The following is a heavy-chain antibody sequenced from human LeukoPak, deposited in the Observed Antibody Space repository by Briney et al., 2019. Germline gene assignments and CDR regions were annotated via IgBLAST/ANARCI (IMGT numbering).Heavy chain of an antibody. J-gene: IGHJ5*02. V-gene: IGHV4-59*01. CDR3: ARDYAGSSSWNWFDP. Sequence: PSETLSLTCTVSGGSIISYYWNWLRQPPGKGLEWIGYIYYSGITNYNPSLKSRVTISVDMSKNQFSLKLSSVTAADTAVYYCARDYAGSSSWNWFDPWGQGTLVTVSS. D-gene: IGHD6-13*01. CDR1: GGSIISYY. CDR2: IYYSGIT.